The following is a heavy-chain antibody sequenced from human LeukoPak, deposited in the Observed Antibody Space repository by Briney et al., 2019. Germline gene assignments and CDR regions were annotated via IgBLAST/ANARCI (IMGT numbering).Heavy chain of an antibody. CDR1: GGTFSSYA. D-gene: IGHD4-17*01. Sequence: SVKVSCKASGGTFSSYAISWVRQAPGQGLEWMGRIIPILGIANYAQKFQDRVTITADKSTSTAYMELSSLRSEDTAVYYCARESYGEEDNWGQGTLVTVSS. V-gene: IGHV1-69*04. CDR2: IIPILGIA. J-gene: IGHJ4*02. CDR3: ARESYGEEDN.